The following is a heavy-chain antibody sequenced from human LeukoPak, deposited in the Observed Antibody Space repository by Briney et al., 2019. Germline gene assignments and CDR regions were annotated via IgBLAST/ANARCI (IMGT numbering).Heavy chain of an antibody. CDR1: GYTFTGYY. D-gene: IGHD1-26*01. CDR3: ARDYRYYYYYMDV. J-gene: IGHJ6*03. V-gene: IGHV1-2*02. CDR2: INPNSGGT. Sequence: GSVKVSCKASGYTFTGYYMHWVRQAPGQGLEWMGWINPNSGGTNYAQKFQGRVTMTRDTSISTAYMELSRLRSDDTAVYYCARDYRYYYYYMDVWGKGTTVTISS.